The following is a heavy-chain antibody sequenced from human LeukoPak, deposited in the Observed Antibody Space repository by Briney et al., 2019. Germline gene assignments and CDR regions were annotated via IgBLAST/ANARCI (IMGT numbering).Heavy chain of an antibody. J-gene: IGHJ4*02. D-gene: IGHD3-22*01. CDR2: IYPGDSDT. CDR3: ARATYSSGYYYPNYFDY. CDR1: GYRFTSYW. Sequence: GESLKISCKGSGYRFTSYWIGWVRQMPGKGLEWMGIIYPGDSDTRYSPSFQGQVTISADKSISTAYLQWSSLKASDTAMYYCARATYSSGYYYPNYFDYWGQGTLVTVSS. V-gene: IGHV5-51*01.